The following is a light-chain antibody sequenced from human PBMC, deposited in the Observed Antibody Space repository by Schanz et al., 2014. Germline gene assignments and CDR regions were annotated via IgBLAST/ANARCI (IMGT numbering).Light chain of an antibody. CDR3: AAWDDSLNGRV. Sequence: QSVLTQPPSVSGTPGQRVTISCSGSSSNIGTNTVNWYQQVPGTAPKLLIYSNDQRPSGVPDRFSGSKSSTSASLAISGLQSEDEADYYCAAWDDSLNGRVFGGGTKLTVL. V-gene: IGLV1-44*01. CDR2: SND. CDR1: SSNIGTNT. J-gene: IGLJ3*02.